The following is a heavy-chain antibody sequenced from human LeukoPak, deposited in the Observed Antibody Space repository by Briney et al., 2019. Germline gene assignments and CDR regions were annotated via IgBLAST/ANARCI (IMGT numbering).Heavy chain of an antibody. D-gene: IGHD1-26*01. CDR3: ARHWELRWGRYYYYMDV. J-gene: IGHJ6*03. CDR2: IYYSGST. V-gene: IGHV4-59*01. CDR1: GGSISSYY. Sequence: SETLSLTCTVSGGSISSYYWSWIRQPPGKGLEWIGYIYYSGSTNYNPSLKSRVTISVDTSKNQFSLKLSSVTAADTAVYYCARHWELRWGRYYYYMDVWAKGPRSPSP.